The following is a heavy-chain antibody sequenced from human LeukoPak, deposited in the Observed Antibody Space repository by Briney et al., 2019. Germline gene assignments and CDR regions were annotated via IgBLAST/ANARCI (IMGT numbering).Heavy chain of an antibody. CDR3: ARAGGSTVSHSDY. Sequence: PGGSLRLSCAASGFTFSSYAMHWVRQAPGKGLEWVAVISYDGSNKYYADSVKGRFTIPKDNAKNSLYLQMNSLRAEDTAVYYCARAGGSTVSHSDYWGQGTLVTVSS. J-gene: IGHJ4*02. CDR1: GFTFSSYA. CDR2: ISYDGSNK. V-gene: IGHV3-30-3*01. D-gene: IGHD4-17*01.